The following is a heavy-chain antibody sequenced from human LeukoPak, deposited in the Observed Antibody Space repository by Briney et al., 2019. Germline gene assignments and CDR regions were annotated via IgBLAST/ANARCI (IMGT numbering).Heavy chain of an antibody. CDR2: ISWNSGVM. CDR3: ARSRLGVATISGDI. CDR1: GFTFDDYA. Sequence: PGGSLRLSCTASGFTFDDYAIHWVRQAPGKGLEWVSGISWNSGVMGYADSVKGRFTISRDNAKNSLYLQMNSLRAEDTALYYCARSRLGVATISGDIWGQGTMVTVSS. D-gene: IGHD5-12*01. V-gene: IGHV3-9*01. J-gene: IGHJ3*02.